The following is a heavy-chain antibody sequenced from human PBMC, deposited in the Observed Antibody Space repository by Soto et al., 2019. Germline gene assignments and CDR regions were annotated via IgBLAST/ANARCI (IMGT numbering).Heavy chain of an antibody. J-gene: IGHJ4*02. CDR3: AKRDTSGSYYFDY. V-gene: IGHV3-23*01. D-gene: IGHD6-19*01. Sequence: EVQLLESGGGLVQPGGSLRLSCAVSGFTFSSFTMSWVRQTPGKGPEWVSNINPKGSGTYYADSVKGRFTVSRDNSQNTLYLQMNGLRGDATAVYYCAKRDTSGSYYFDYWGQGTLVTVSS. CDR2: INPKGSGT. CDR1: GFTFSSFT.